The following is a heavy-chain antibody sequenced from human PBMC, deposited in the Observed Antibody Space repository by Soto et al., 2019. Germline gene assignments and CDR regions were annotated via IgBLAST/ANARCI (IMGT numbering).Heavy chain of an antibody. V-gene: IGHV1-18*01. CDR1: GYTFTSYG. CDR2: ISAHNGNT. Sequence: ASVKVSCKASGYTFTSYGISWVRQAPGQGLEWMGWISAHNGNTKYEQKLQGRVTMTTDTPTSTAYMELRSLRSDDTAVYYCARDLGGFPDYWGQGTLVTVSS. J-gene: IGHJ4*02. D-gene: IGHD5-12*01. CDR3: ARDLGGFPDY.